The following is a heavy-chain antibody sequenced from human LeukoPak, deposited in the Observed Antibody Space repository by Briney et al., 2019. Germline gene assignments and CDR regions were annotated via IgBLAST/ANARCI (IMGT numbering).Heavy chain of an antibody. CDR2: IYHSGST. Sequence: SGTLSLTCAVSGGSISSSNWWSWVRQPPGKGLEWIGEIYHSGSTNYNPSLKSRVTISVDTSKNQFSLKLSSVTAADTAVYYCARRQRGYSYGFFDYWGQGTLVTVSS. CDR1: GGSISSSNW. D-gene: IGHD5-18*01. CDR3: ARRQRGYSYGFFDY. J-gene: IGHJ4*02. V-gene: IGHV4-4*02.